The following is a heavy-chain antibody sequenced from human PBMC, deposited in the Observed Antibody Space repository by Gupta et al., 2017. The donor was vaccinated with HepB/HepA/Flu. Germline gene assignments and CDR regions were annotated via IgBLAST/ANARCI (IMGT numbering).Heavy chain of an antibody. V-gene: IGHV3-33*01. Sequence: QVQLVESGGGVVQPGRSLRLSCAASGFHFVKYGMHWVRQAPGKGLEWVAVIWYDGTIKYYGDSVKGRFTISRENSKSTLYLEMNNLTAEDTAIYYCARERGTYSSAWVFAHWGQGTRVTVSS. D-gene: IGHD6-19*01. CDR3: ARERGTYSSAWVFAH. J-gene: IGHJ5*02. CDR1: GFHFVKYG. CDR2: IWYDGTIK.